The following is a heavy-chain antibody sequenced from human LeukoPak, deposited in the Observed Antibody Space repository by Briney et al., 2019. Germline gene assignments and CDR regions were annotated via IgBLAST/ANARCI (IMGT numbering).Heavy chain of an antibody. CDR3: AGQDCSWLYYFDY. Sequence: PSETLSLTCTVSGGSISSTSYYWGWIRQPPGKGLEWIGNIYYSGSTYYNPSLKSRVTISVDTSKNQFSLKLSSLTAADTAVYYCAGQDCSWLYYFDYWGQGTLVTVSS. J-gene: IGHJ4*02. CDR2: IYYSGST. V-gene: IGHV4-39*01. D-gene: IGHD6-13*01. CDR1: GGSISSTSYY.